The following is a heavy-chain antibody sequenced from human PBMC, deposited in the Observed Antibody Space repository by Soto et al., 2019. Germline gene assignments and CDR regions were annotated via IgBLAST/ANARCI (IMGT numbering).Heavy chain of an antibody. CDR2: INHSGST. J-gene: IGHJ4*02. V-gene: IGHV4-34*01. CDR1: CGSFSSYY. D-gene: IGHD6-25*01. Sequence: SETLSLTCAVYCGSFSSYYWTWIRQPPGKGLEWIGEINHSGSTNCNPSLKSRVTISVDTSKNQFSLKLSSVTAADTAVYYCARDGSAYFDYWGQGTLVTVSS. CDR3: ARDGSAYFDY.